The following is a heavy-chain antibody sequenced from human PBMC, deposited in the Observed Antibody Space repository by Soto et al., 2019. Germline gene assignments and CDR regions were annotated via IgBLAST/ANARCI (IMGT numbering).Heavy chain of an antibody. D-gene: IGHD3-10*01. CDR2: IHHSGGP. Sequence: SETLSLTCAVYGGSVSAYYWTWIRQSPGKGLEWIGEIHHSGGPKYNPSLKRRVTISADTSKNQFSLELSSVTAAATAVYYCASYGSGSYYNGYYFGYWGQGTLVT. CDR1: GGSVSAYY. CDR3: ASYGSGSYYNGYYFGY. V-gene: IGHV4-34*01. J-gene: IGHJ4*02.